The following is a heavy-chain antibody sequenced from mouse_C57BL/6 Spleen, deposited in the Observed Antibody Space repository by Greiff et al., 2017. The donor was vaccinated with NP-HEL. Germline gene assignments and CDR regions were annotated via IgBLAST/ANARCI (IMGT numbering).Heavy chain of an antibody. V-gene: IGHV1-80*01. CDR3: ARVGRLRDAMDY. J-gene: IGHJ4*01. CDR1: GYAFSSYW. Sequence: QVQLQQSGAELVKPGASVKISCKASGYAFSSYWMNWVKQRPGKGLEWIGQIYPGDGDTNYNGKFKGKATLTADKSSSPAYMQLSSLTSEDSAVYFCARVGRLRDAMDYWGQGTSVTVSS. D-gene: IGHD1-1*01. CDR2: IYPGDGDT.